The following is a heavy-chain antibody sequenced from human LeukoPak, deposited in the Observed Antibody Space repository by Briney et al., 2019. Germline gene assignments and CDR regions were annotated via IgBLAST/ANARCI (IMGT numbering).Heavy chain of an antibody. D-gene: IGHD6-25*01. V-gene: IGHV4-4*07. J-gene: IGHJ4*02. CDR3: ATYDQRLAFDN. CDR1: GGPMSSQY. CDR2: MYTDGST. Sequence: PSETLSLMCLVCGGPMSSQYWRWLRQPAGKGLQWIGRMYTDGSTNYNPSLESRVTMSIDTSKRQFSLSLSSVTAADTAVYYCATYDQRLAFDNWGQGILVTVSS.